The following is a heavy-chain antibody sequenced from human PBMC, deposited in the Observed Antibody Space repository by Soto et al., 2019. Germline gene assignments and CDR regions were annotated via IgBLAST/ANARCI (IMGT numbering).Heavy chain of an antibody. V-gene: IGHV3-30*03. CDR3: VGGYYFGDY. CDR2: ISYDGSNK. CDR1: GFTFSSYG. D-gene: IGHD3-22*01. J-gene: IGHJ4*02. Sequence: QVQLVESGGGVVQPGRSLRLSCAASGFTFSSYGMHWVRQAPGKGLQWVAVISYDGSNKYYADSGKGRFTISRDNSKNTLYLQMNSRRAEDTAGYYCVGGYYFGDYWGQGTLVTVAS.